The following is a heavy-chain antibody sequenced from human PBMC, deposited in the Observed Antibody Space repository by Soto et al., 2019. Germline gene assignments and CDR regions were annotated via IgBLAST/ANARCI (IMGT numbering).Heavy chain of an antibody. Sequence: KTSETLSLTCTVSGGSLNNYNWNWIRQSAGTGLEWIGRIYSSGKTYYNPSLKSRVTLSLDMLNNQISLKVTSVTAADTAMYYCARERTYQMFGDDALDFWGLGTMVTVS. CDR3: ARERTYQMFGDDALDF. D-gene: IGHD2-2*01. V-gene: IGHV4-4*07. CDR2: IYSSGKT. CDR1: GGSLNNYN. J-gene: IGHJ3*01.